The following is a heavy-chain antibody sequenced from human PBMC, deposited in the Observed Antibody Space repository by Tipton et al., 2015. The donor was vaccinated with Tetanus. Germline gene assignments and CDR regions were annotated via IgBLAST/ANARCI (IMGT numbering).Heavy chain of an antibody. CDR1: GGSISSDGAY. CDR3: ARDRGVRGGYYYYHGMDV. CDR2: ISNSGST. Sequence: LACAVSGGSISSDGAYWSWIRQHPGEGLEWIGYISNSGSTYYNPSLKSRVTISVDTSQKQISLKVNSVTAADTAVYYCARDRGVRGGYYYYHGMDVWGQGTTVTVSS. D-gene: IGHD3-10*01. V-gene: IGHV4-31*11. J-gene: IGHJ6*02.